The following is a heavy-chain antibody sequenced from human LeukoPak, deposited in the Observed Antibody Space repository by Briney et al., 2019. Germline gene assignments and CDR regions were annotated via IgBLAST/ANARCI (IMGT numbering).Heavy chain of an antibody. CDR1: GFTFSSYS. CDR3: AREGLSGSYSLWYYYMDV. Sequence: GGSLRLSCAASGFTFSSYSMNWVRQAPGKGLEWVSSISSSSSYIYYADSVKGRFTISRDNAKNSLYLQMNSLRAEDTAVYYCAREGLSGSYSLWYYYMDVWGKGTTVTVSS. D-gene: IGHD1-26*01. J-gene: IGHJ6*03. V-gene: IGHV3-21*01. CDR2: ISSSSSYI.